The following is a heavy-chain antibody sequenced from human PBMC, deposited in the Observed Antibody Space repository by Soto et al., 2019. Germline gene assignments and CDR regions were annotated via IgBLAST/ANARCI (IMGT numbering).Heavy chain of an antibody. J-gene: IGHJ4*02. V-gene: IGHV3-23*01. CDR1: GFTFSSYA. CDR3: AKYQPMTQPQPYFDY. CDR2: ISSSGGST. Sequence: EVQLLESGGDLIQPGGSLRLSCAASGFTFSSYAMSWVRQAPGKGLGWVSAISSSGGSTFYADSVKGRFTISRDNSRNTLYLQMNSLRAEDTAIYYCAKYQPMTQPQPYFDYWGQGTLVTVSS. D-gene: IGHD3-22*01.